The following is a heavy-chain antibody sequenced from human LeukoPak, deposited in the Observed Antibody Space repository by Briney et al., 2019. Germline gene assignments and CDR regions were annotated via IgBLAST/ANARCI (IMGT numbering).Heavy chain of an antibody. D-gene: IGHD3-22*01. Sequence: GESLKISCKGSGYSFTSYWIGWVRQMPGKGLECMGIIYPGDSDTRYSPSFQGQVTISADKSISTAYLQWSSLKASDTAMYYCARHSSYYDSSDQFGYWGQGTLVTVSS. CDR2: IYPGDSDT. CDR1: GYSFTSYW. J-gene: IGHJ4*02. V-gene: IGHV5-51*01. CDR3: ARHSSYYDSSDQFGY.